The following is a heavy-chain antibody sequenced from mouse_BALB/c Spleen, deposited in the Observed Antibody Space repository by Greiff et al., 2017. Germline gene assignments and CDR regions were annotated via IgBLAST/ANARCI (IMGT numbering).Heavy chain of an antibody. CDR2: INPGSGGT. CDR1: GYAFTNYL. V-gene: IGHV1-54*01. D-gene: IGHD2-14*01. Sequence: QVQLKESGAELVRPGTSVKVSCKASGYAFTNYLIEWVKQRPGQGLEWIGVINPGSGGTNYNEKFKGKATLTADKSSSTAYMQLSSLTSDDSAVYFCARSYRYDVGFAYWGQGTLVTVSA. J-gene: IGHJ3*01. CDR3: ARSYRYDVGFAY.